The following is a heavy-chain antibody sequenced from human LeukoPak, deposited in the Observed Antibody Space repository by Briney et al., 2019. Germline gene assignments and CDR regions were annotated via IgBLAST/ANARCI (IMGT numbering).Heavy chain of an antibody. D-gene: IGHD2-8*01. CDR2: IYYSGST. Sequence: SETLSLTCTVSGGSISSYHWSWIPQPPGKGLVWIGNIYYSGSTNYNPSLKSRVTISVDTSKNQFSLKLTSMTAADTAVYYCARARVSHIPGNYYYYMDVWGKGTTVTVSS. CDR1: GGSISSYH. J-gene: IGHJ6*03. CDR3: ARARVSHIPGNYYYYMDV. V-gene: IGHV4-59*01.